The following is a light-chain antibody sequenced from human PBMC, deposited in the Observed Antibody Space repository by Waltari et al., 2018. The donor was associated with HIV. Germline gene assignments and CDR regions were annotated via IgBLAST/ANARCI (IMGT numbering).Light chain of an antibody. V-gene: IGLV1-47*02. Sequence: QSVLTQPPSASGTPGQRVTISCSGSSSTIGGNDVYGYQQLPGTAPKLLIYSNNQRPSGVPERFSGSKSGTSASMAISGLRSEDEADYYCASWDDSLSGYVVFGGGTKLTVL. CDR1: SSTIGGND. CDR2: SNN. J-gene: IGLJ2*01. CDR3: ASWDDSLSGYVV.